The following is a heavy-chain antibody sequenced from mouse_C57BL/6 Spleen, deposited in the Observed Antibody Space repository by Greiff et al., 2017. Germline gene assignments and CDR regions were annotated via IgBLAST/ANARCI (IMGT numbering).Heavy chain of an antibody. CDR3: ARRDYYGSSYWFAY. CDR1: GYTFTGYW. Sequence: VKLVESGAELMKPGASVKLSCTATGYTFTGYWIEWVKQRPGHGLEWIGEILPGSGSTNYNEKFKGKATFTADPSSNTAYMQLSSLTTEDSAIYYCARRDYYGSSYWFAYWGQGTLVTVSA. J-gene: IGHJ3*01. V-gene: IGHV1-9*01. D-gene: IGHD1-1*01. CDR2: ILPGSGST.